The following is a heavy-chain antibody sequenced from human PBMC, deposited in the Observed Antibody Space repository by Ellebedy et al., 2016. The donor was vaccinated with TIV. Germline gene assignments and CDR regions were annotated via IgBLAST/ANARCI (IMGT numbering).Heavy chain of an antibody. D-gene: IGHD2-15*01. Sequence: AASVKVSCKASGGTFSSYAISWVRQAPGQGLEWMGRIIPILGIPNYAQKFQGRVTITADKSTSTAYMELRSLRSEDTAVYYCASRGVPLGYCSGGSCLETYYYYGMDVWGQGTTVTVSS. V-gene: IGHV1-69*04. CDR2: IIPILGIP. J-gene: IGHJ6*02. CDR1: GGTFSSYA. CDR3: ASRGVPLGYCSGGSCLETYYYYGMDV.